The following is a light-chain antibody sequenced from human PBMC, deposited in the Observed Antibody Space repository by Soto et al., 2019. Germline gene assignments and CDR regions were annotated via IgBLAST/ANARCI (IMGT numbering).Light chain of an antibody. V-gene: IGKV3-15*01. Sequence: EIVVTQSPPTLSMSPGERAVLSCKASQSISSKLAWYQQKPGQAPRLLIYGASIRATGIPARFSGSGSGTDFTLTISSLQSEDFAVYYCQEYDKWFSISFGQGTRLEIK. CDR2: GAS. CDR1: QSISSK. CDR3: QEYDKWFSIS. J-gene: IGKJ5*01.